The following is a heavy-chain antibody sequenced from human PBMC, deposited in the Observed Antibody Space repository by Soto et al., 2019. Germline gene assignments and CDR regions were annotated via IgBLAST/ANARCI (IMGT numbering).Heavy chain of an antibody. J-gene: IGHJ4*02. D-gene: IGHD1-20*01. CDR2: IYLHGTT. CDR3: ARGHTYTWHY. V-gene: IGHV4-4*02. CDR1: DVSISSTDW. Sequence: SETLSLTCTVSDVSISSTDWLWSWVRQPPGKGLEWIGEIYLHGTTKYSPSLESRVTISADTSNNQFSLRLSSVTAADTAVYYCARGHTYTWHYWSQGTLVTVSS.